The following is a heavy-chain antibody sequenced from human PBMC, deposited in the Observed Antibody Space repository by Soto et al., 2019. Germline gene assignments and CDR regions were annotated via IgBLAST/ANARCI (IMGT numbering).Heavy chain of an antibody. CDR2: IYHSGST. CDR3: ARWAVVNFDS. CDR1: GGSISSGGSS. J-gene: IGHJ4*02. D-gene: IGHD3-22*01. V-gene: IGHV4-30-2*01. Sequence: QLQLQESGSGLVKPSQTLSLTCAVSGGSISSGGSSWTWIRQPPGKGLEWIGYIYHSGSTYYNPSRKSRVTISVDRSKNQFSLKLTSVTAADTAVYYCARWAVVNFDSWGQGTLVTVSS.